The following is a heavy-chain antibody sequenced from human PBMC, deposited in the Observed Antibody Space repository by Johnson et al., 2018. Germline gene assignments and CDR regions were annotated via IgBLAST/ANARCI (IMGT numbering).Heavy chain of an antibody. D-gene: IGHD6-19*01. CDR3: TRFRAGYYYSMDV. V-gene: IGHV3-49*03. J-gene: IGHJ6*03. CDR2: IRSKASGGTT. CDR1: GFTFGDYA. Sequence: VQLVQSGGGLVQPGRSLRLSCTASGFTFGDYAMSWFRQAPGKGLEWVGFIRSKASGGTTEYAASVKGRFTISRDDSKSIAYLQMNSLKTEETAVYYCTRFRAGYYYSMDVWGKGTTVTVSS.